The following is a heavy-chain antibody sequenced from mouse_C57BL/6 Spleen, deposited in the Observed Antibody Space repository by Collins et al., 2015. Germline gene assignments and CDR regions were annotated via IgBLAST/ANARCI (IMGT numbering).Heavy chain of an antibody. CDR2: ISYDGSN. V-gene: IGHV3-6*01. CDR3: ARAVGYDYYAMDY. D-gene: IGHD2-2*01. CDR1: GYSITSGYY. J-gene: IGHJ4*01. Sequence: DVQLQESGPGLVKPSQSLSLTCSVTGYSITSGYYWNWIRQFPGNKLEWMGYISYDGSNNYNPSLKNRISITRDTSKNQFFLKLNSVTTEDTATYYCARAVGYDYYAMDYWGQGTSVTVSS.